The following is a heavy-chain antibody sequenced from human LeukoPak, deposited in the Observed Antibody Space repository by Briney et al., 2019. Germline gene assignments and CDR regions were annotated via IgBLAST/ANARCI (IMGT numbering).Heavy chain of an antibody. CDR3: AKGGFGELFPFDY. CDR1: GGSITSYY. J-gene: IGHJ4*02. Sequence: SETLSLTCTVSGGSITSYYWSWIRQPPGKGLEWIGYFYYSGSTNYNPSLNSRVTISVDTSKNQFSLKLSSVTAADTAVYYCAKGGFGELFPFDYWGQGTLVTVSS. D-gene: IGHD3-10*01. CDR2: FYYSGST. V-gene: IGHV4-59*01.